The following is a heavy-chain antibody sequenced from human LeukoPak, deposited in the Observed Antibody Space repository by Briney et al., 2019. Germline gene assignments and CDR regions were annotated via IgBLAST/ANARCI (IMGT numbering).Heavy chain of an antibody. D-gene: IGHD2-21*01. CDR2: ISAYNGNT. CDR3: ARGDHGVSFDY. V-gene: IGHV1-18*04. CDR1: GYTFTGYY. Sequence: SVKVSCKASGYTFTGYYMHWVRQAPGQGLEWMGWISAYNGNTNYAQKLQGRVTMTTDTSTSTAYMELRSLRSDDTAVYYCARGDHGVSFDYWGQGTLVTVSS. J-gene: IGHJ4*02.